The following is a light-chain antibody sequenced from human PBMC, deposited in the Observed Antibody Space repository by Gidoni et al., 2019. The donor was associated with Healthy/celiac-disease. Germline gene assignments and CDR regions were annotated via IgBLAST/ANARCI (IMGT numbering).Light chain of an antibody. CDR3: QQSYSTSYT. CDR1: QSISSY. V-gene: IGKV1-39*01. CDR2: AAS. J-gene: IGKJ2*01. Sequence: DMQMTQSRASLSASVGDRGTITCRASQSISSYLNCYQQKPGKAPKLLIYAASRLQSGVPSRFSGSGSGTDFTLTISSLQPEDFATYYCQQSYSTSYTFXQXTKLEIK.